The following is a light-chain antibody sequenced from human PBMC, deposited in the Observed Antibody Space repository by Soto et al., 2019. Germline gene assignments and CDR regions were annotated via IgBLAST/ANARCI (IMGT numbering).Light chain of an antibody. J-gene: IGKJ1*01. CDR3: LKYDSAPWT. V-gene: IGKV1-27*01. CDR2: GAS. CDR1: QGISTY. Sequence: DIQMTQSPSSLSASVGDRVTIPCRASQGISTYLAWYQQKPGKVPKLLIYGASTLESGVPSRFSGSGSGTDFTLTISSLQPEDFATYYCLKYDSAPWTFGQGTKVELK.